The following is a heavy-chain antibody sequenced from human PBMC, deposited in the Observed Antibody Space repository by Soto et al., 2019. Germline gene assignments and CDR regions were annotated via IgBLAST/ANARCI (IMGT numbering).Heavy chain of an antibody. D-gene: IGHD1-26*01. V-gene: IGHV3-21*01. CDR2: ISSSSTYI. CDR3: AVRDSAFIRWEPGDY. Sequence: EVQLVESGGGLVKPGGSLRLSCAASGFTFSSYGMNWVRQAPGKGLEWVSAISSSSTYIYFADSVKGRFTISRDNAKNSLYLQMNSLRADDTAVYYCAVRDSAFIRWEPGDYWGQGTLVTVSS. CDR1: GFTFSSYG. J-gene: IGHJ4*02.